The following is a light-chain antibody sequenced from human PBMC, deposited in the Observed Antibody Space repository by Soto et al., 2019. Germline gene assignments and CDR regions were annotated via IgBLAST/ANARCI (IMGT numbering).Light chain of an antibody. Sequence: QSALTQPPSASGSRGQSVTISCTGTSSDVGGYDFVSWYQQPPGKAPKLLIYEVTKRPSVVPDRFSGSKSGNTASLTVSGLQAEEEADYYCSSQAGSNNVLFGGGTKLTVL. CDR1: SSDVGGYDF. CDR2: EVT. CDR3: SSQAGSNNVL. V-gene: IGLV2-8*01. J-gene: IGLJ2*01.